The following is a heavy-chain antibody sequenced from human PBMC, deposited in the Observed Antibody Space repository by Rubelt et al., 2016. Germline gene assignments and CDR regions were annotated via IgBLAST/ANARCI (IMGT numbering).Heavy chain of an antibody. CDR1: GGTFTNYY. CDR3: ARGGRGREYSYYYYYMDV. CDR2: INDSGST. Sequence: QVQLQQWGAGLLKPSETLSLTCAVYGGTFTNYYWTWIRQSPGKGLEWIGEINDSGSTSYTPSLKSRVTMSVNTSKNQFSMKLTSLRGADTTVYYCARGGRGREYSYYYYYMDVWGKGTTVTVAS. D-gene: IGHD1-26*01. J-gene: IGHJ6*03. V-gene: IGHV4-34*01.